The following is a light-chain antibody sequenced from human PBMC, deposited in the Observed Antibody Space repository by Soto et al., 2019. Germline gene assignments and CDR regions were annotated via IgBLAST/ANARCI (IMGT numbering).Light chain of an antibody. CDR3: QSYDSRLSGYVI. CDR1: SSNIGAGYD. V-gene: IGLV1-40*01. J-gene: IGLJ2*01. CDR2: RNN. Sequence: QAVVTQPPSVSGAPGQRVTISCTGSSSNIGAGYDVHWYQKLPGTAPKLLIYRNNNRPSGVPDRFSGSKSGTSASLAITGLQAEDEADYYCQSYDSRLSGYVIFGGGTQLTVL.